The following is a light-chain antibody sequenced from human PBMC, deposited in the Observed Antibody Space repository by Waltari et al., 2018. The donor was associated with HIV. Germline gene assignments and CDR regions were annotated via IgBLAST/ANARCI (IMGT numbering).Light chain of an antibody. V-gene: IGLV3-10*01. CDR2: EEN. CDR3: YSTDSSPNHRGV. Sequence: SSELTQPPSVSVSPGQTARITCSGDALPKKYAYWYQQKSGKAPVLVIYEENKRPSGIPERFSGSSSGTMATLTISGAQVEDEADYFCYSTDSSPNHRGVFGGGTILTVL. J-gene: IGLJ2*01. CDR1: ALPKKY.